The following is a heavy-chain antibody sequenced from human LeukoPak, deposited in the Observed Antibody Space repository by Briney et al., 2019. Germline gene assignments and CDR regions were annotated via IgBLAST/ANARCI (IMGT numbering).Heavy chain of an antibody. CDR2: NSGSGGST. D-gene: IGHD6-6*01. Sequence: QSGGSLRLSCAASGFTFSSYAMSWVRQAPGKGLEWVSANSGSGGSTYYADSVKGRFTISRDNAKNSLYLQMNSLRAEDTAVYYCARDPVGSSSSGALDYWGQGTLVTVSS. CDR3: ARDPVGSSSSGALDY. J-gene: IGHJ4*02. CDR1: GFTFSSYA. V-gene: IGHV3-23*01.